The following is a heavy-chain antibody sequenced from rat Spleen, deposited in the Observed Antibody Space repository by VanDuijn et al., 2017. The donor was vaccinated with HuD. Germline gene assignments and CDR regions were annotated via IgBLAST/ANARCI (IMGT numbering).Heavy chain of an antibody. J-gene: IGHJ2*01. CDR3: AREDLGVNY. CDR1: GFTFSNYG. CDR2: ITNTGGST. Sequence: EVQLVESGGGLVQPGRSLKLSCAASGFTFSNYGMAWVCQAPAKGLEWVATITNTGGSTYYRDSVKGRFTISRDNAENTVYLQMNSLRSDDTATYYCAREDLGVNYWGQGVMVTVSS. V-gene: IGHV5-29*01. D-gene: IGHD1-7*01.